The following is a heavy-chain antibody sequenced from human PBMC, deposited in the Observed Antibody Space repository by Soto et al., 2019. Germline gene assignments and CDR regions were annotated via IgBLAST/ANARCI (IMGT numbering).Heavy chain of an antibody. J-gene: IGHJ4*02. CDR1: GGSLSGYY. V-gene: IGHV4-34*01. CDR3: ARGQEGVVATH. D-gene: IGHD5-12*01. Sequence: QVQLQQWGAGLLKPSETLSLNCAVTGGSLSGYYWSWIRQPPGKGLEWIGEVKDGGHTNYSPSLRSRVTISSDTSNKQFSLRLNSMTAADTGVYYCARGQEGVVATHWDQGSLVTVSS. CDR2: VKDGGHT.